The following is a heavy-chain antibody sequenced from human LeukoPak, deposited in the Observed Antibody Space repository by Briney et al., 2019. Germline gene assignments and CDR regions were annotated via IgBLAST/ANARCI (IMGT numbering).Heavy chain of an antibody. CDR2: TYYSGST. D-gene: IGHD1-26*01. CDR3: AKDWELGS. CDR1: GVSINSYY. J-gene: IGHJ5*02. Sequence: SETLSLTCSVSGVSINSYYWNWIRQPPGKGLEWIGNTYYSGSTNYNPSLSSRVTISLDTSKNQFSLKMTSVTAADTAVYYCAKDWELGSWGQGTLVTISS. V-gene: IGHV4-59*01.